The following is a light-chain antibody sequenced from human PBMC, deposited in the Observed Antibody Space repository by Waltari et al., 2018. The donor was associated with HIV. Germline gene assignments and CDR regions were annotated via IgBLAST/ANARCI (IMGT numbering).Light chain of an antibody. CDR1: QHVGRF. Sequence: EVVLTQSPATLSLSPGETATLSCTASQHVGRFLAWYQKKPGQAPRLLIHDASNRAPGVPARFSAFAAGTDFTLTISSLEPEDFAVYYCQQRSNWPPITFGQGTRLEIK. CDR2: DAS. J-gene: IGKJ5*01. CDR3: QQRSNWPPIT. V-gene: IGKV3-11*01.